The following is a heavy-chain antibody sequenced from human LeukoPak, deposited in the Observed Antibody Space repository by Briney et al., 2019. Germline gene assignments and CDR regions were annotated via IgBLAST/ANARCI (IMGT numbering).Heavy chain of an antibody. CDR1: GYTFTGYY. J-gene: IGHJ6*03. CDR2: INPNSGGT. CDR3: ARGITSYCSSTSCTRRHYYYYYMDV. V-gene: IGHV1-2*04. Sequence: ASVKVSCKASGYTFTGYYMHWVRQAPGQGLEWMGWINPNSGGTNYAQKFQGWVTMTRDTSISTAYMELSRLRSDDTAVYYCARGITSYCSSTSCTRRHYYYYYMDVWGKGTTVTVSS. D-gene: IGHD2-2*01.